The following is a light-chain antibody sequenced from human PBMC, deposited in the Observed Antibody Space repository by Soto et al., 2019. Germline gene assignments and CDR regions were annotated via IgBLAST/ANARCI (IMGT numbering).Light chain of an antibody. CDR3: SSYTSSSTPYVV. J-gene: IGLJ2*01. CDR2: DVS. CDR1: SSDVGGYNY. Sequence: QSVLTQPASVSGSPGQSITISCTGTSSDVGGYNYVSWYQQHPGKSPKLMIYDVSNRPSGVSNRFSCSKSGNTASLTISGLQAEDEADYYCSSYTSSSTPYVVFGGGTKLTVL. V-gene: IGLV2-14*01.